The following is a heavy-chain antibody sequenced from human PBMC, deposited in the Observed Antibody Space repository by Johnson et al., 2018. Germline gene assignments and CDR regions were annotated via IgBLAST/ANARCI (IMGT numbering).Heavy chain of an antibody. V-gene: IGHV3-74*01. Sequence: EVQLLESGGGLVQPGGSLRLSCAASGFTFSNYYMHWVRQAPGKGLVWITRINGDGSSTDYVDSVKGRLTISRDTAKNTLYLQVDRLRVEDTAVYYWSRDKAPYYFDWYFQLWGQGTLVTVSS. J-gene: IGHJ1*01. CDR2: INGDGSST. CDR3: SRDKAPYYFDWYFQL. D-gene: IGHD3-22*01. CDR1: GFTFSNYY.